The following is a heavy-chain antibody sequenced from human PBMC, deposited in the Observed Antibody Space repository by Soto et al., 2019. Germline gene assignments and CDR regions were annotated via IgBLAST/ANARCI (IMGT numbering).Heavy chain of an antibody. J-gene: IGHJ4*02. V-gene: IGHV1-69*01. D-gene: IGHD3-22*01. CDR2: IMPFFGSG. CDR1: RGTFTNYA. Sequence: QVYLVQSGAEVKKPGSSVKVSCKALRGTFTNYAFSWVRQAPGQGLEWMGGIMPFFGSGNYAQKFQGRINITADESTSSVYLELTSLRSEDTAVYCCVRDRAGYYSHFVYWGQGTLVTVSS. CDR3: VRDRAGYYSHFVY.